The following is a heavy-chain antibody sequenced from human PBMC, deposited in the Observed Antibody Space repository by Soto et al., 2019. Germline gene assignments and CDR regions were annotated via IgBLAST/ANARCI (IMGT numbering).Heavy chain of an antibody. Sequence: QVQLVQSGAEVKKPGASVKVSCKASGYTFTSYGISWVRQAPGQGLEWMGWISAYNGNTNYAQKLQGRVTMTTDTSTSTADMELRSLRSDDTAVYYCARDSQLVYYYYYGMDVWGQGTTVTVSS. CDR1: GYTFTSYG. CDR3: ARDSQLVYYYYYGMDV. CDR2: ISAYNGNT. J-gene: IGHJ6*02. V-gene: IGHV1-18*01. D-gene: IGHD6-13*01.